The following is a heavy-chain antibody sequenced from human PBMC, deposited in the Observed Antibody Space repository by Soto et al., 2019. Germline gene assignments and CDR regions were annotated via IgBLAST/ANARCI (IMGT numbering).Heavy chain of an antibody. Sequence: EVQLLESGGGLVQPGGSLRLSCAASGFSFSSYAMVWVRQAPGKGLEWVSVISARGGSLYFADSVKGRFTISRDNSKNVLSLEMNSLRAEDTATYFCAKGSIEYRASVDNWGQGTRVVVSS. D-gene: IGHD5-12*01. V-gene: IGHV3-23*01. CDR3: AKGSIEYRASVDN. CDR1: GFSFSSYA. J-gene: IGHJ4*02. CDR2: ISARGGSL.